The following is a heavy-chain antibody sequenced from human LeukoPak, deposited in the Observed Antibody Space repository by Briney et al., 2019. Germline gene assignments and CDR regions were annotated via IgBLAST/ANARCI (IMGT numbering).Heavy chain of an antibody. CDR3: TRHSDKYCSGAGCYVNNFHGLDV. J-gene: IGHJ6*02. D-gene: IGHD2-15*01. Sequence: GGSLRLSCAASGFSFNGSAMHWVRQASGKGLEWVGRIRSRANSYVTVYAASMEGRFTISRDDSKNTAYLEMNSLKTEDTAVYYCTRHSDKYCSGAGCYVNNFHGLDVWGQGTTVIVSS. CDR1: GFSFNGSA. V-gene: IGHV3-73*01. CDR2: IRSRANSYVT.